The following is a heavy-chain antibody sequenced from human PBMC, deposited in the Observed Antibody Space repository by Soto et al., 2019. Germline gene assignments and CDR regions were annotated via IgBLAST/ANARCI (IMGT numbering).Heavy chain of an antibody. CDR1: GGTFSSYA. V-gene: IGHV1-69*13. CDR2: IIPIFGTA. J-gene: IGHJ5*02. D-gene: IGHD3-16*01. CDR3: ARQRFGSFSGSYVFDL. Sequence: VKVSCKASGGTFSSYAISWVRQAPGQGLEWMGGIIPIFGTANYAQKFQGRVTITADESTSTAYMELSSLRSEDTAVYYCARQRFGSFSGSYVFDLWGQGTQVTVSS.